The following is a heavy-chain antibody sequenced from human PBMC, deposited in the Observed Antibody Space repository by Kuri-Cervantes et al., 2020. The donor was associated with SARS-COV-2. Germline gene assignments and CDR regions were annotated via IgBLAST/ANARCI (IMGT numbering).Heavy chain of an antibody. D-gene: IGHD6-6*01. CDR3: ASAKQLVDWYFDL. CDR1: GYTFTSYG. J-gene: IGHJ2*01. Sequence: ASVKVSCKASGYTFTSYGISWVRQAPGQGLEWMGWISAYNGNTNYAQKLQGRVTMTTDTSTSTVYMELSRLRSDDTAVYHCASAKQLVDWYFDLWGRGTLVTVSS. CDR2: ISAYNGNT. V-gene: IGHV1-18*01.